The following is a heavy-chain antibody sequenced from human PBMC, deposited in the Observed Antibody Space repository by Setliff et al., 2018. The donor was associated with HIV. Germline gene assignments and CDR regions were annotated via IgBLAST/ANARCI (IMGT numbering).Heavy chain of an antibody. CDR2: IYSGSNT. V-gene: IGHV3-53*01. CDR1: GFTFGKYW. CDR3: ARGPPSDHFFYMDV. Sequence: PGGSLRLSCATSGFTFGKYWMNWVRQTPEKGLEWVASIYSGSNTYYADSVKGRYTFSIDNSKNTMYLLMDNLRVEDTAIYYCARGPPSDHFFYMDVWGPGTTVTAP. J-gene: IGHJ6*03.